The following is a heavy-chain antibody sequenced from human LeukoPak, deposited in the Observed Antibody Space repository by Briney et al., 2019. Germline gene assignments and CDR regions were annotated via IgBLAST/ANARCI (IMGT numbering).Heavy chain of an antibody. CDR1: GGSISSYY. CDR2: IYTSGST. Sequence: SETLSLTCTVSGGSISSYYWSWIRQPAGKGLEWIGRIYTSGSTNYNPSLKSRVTMSVDTSKNQFSLKLSSVTAADAAVYYCAREGVRYGDYVFYYGMDVWGQGTTVTVSS. V-gene: IGHV4-4*07. CDR3: AREGVRYGDYVFYYGMDV. J-gene: IGHJ6*02. D-gene: IGHD4-17*01.